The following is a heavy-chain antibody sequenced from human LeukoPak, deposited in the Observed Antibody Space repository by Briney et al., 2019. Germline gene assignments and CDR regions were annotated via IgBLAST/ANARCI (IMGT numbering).Heavy chain of an antibody. V-gene: IGHV1-69*04. Sequence: ASVKVSCKASGGTFSSYAITWVRQAPGQGLEWMGRIIPILDRPNYAPKFQGRVTITADKSMSTAYMELSRLRSEDTAVYYCARDGGYSSYNWFDPWGQGTLVTVSS. CDR1: GGTFSSYA. CDR2: IIPILDRP. CDR3: ARDGGYSSYNWFDP. D-gene: IGHD5-18*01. J-gene: IGHJ5*02.